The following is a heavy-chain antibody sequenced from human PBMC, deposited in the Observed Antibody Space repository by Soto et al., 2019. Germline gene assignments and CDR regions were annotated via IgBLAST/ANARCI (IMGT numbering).Heavy chain of an antibody. CDR2: ISGDGLST. J-gene: IGHJ3*02. Sequence: GSLRCSCPVSGSTVTDLTMTWVRQAPGKGLEWVSAISGDGLSTYYAGSVKGRFTISRDNSKTTLYLQMNSLRAEDTAVYYCARRPDAFDIWGRGTRVTVSS. CDR3: ARRPDAFDI. V-gene: IGHV3-23*01. CDR1: GSTVTDLT.